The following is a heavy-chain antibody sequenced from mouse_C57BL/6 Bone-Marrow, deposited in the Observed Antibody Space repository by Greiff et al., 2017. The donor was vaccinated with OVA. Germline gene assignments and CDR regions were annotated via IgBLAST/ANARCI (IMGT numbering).Heavy chain of an antibody. CDR2: IRNKANGYTT. J-gene: IGHJ2*01. Sequence: EVKLVESGGGLVQPGGSLSLSCAASGFTFTDYYMIWVRQPPGKALEWLGFIRNKANGYTTEYSASVKGRFTISRDNSQSILYLQMNALRAEDSATYYCARYILSYFDYWGQGTTLTVSS. CDR3: ARYILSYFDY. V-gene: IGHV7-3*01. CDR1: GFTFTDYY. D-gene: IGHD6-1*01.